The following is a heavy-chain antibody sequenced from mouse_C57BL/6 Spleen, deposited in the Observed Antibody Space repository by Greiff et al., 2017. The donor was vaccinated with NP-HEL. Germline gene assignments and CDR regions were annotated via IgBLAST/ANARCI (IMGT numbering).Heavy chain of an antibody. CDR2: INPNNGGT. Sequence: EVQLQQSGPELVKPGASVKMSCKASGYTFTDYNMHWVKQSHGKSLEWIGYINPNNGGTSYNQKFKGKATLTVNKSSSTAYMELRSLTSEDSAVYYCARENYYGSSYLWYFDVWGTGTTVTVSS. D-gene: IGHD1-1*01. V-gene: IGHV1-22*01. J-gene: IGHJ1*03. CDR1: GYTFTDYN. CDR3: ARENYYGSSYLWYFDV.